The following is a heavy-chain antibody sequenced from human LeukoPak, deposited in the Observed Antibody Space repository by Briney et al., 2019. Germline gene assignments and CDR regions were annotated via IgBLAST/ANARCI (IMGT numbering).Heavy chain of an antibody. Sequence: GGSLRLSCAVSELTLSNYWMTWVRQAQGKGLEWVANINPDGGEERYVDSVKGRFVISRDNAKNSLYLQMNSLRAEDTAVYYCAIWGADQNYWGQGTLVTVSS. D-gene: IGHD3-16*01. CDR1: ELTLSNYW. V-gene: IGHV3-7*02. CDR3: AIWGADQNY. J-gene: IGHJ4*02. CDR2: INPDGGEE.